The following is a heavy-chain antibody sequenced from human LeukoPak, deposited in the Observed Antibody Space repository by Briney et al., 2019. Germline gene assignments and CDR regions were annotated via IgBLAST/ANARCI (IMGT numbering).Heavy chain of an antibody. CDR1: GFTFSSYG. CDR2: IRDDGSKK. V-gene: IGHV3-30*02. CDR3: VKDYSGTDGLDI. J-gene: IGHJ3*02. Sequence: GGSLRLSCAASGFTFSSYGMHWVRQAPGKGLEGVAFIRDDGSKKYYADSVKGRFTISRDNSKNTLYLQMNSLRSEDTAVYYCVKDYSGTDGLDIWGQGTRVTVS. D-gene: IGHD1-26*01.